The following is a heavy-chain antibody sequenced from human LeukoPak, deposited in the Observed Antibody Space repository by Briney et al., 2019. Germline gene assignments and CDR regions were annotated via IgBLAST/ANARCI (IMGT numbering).Heavy chain of an antibody. Sequence: SETLSLTCTVSGGSISSYYWSWIRQPAGKGLEWIGRISTSGSTNYNPSLKSRVTMSVDTSNNQFSLKLSSVTAADTAVYYCARGRSGSGSYHWFDPWGQGTLVTVSS. V-gene: IGHV4-4*07. J-gene: IGHJ5*02. D-gene: IGHD3-10*01. CDR2: ISTSGST. CDR3: ARGRSGSGSYHWFDP. CDR1: GGSISSYY.